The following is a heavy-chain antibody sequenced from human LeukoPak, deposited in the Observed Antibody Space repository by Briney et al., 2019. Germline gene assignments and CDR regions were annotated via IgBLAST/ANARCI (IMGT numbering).Heavy chain of an antibody. Sequence: SETLSLTCAVYGGSFSGYYWSWIRQPPGKGLEWIGEINHSGSTNYNPSLKSRVTISVDTSKNQFSLKLSSVTAADTAVYYCASGAYYDILTGYYGEYYFDYWGQGTLVTVSS. J-gene: IGHJ4*02. V-gene: IGHV4-34*01. CDR2: INHSGST. CDR1: GGSFSGYY. CDR3: ASGAYYDILTGYYGEYYFDY. D-gene: IGHD3-9*01.